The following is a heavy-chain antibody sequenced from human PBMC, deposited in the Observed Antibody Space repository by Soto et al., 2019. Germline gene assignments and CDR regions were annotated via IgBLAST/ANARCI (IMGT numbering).Heavy chain of an antibody. J-gene: IGHJ5*02. CDR3: ARAWAYYDSSGYYRWFDP. V-gene: IGHV4-59*01. D-gene: IGHD3-22*01. Sequence: SETLSLTCTVSGGSISSYYWSWIRQPPGKGLEWIGYIYYSGSTNYNPSLKSRVTISVDTSKNQFSLKLSSVTAADTAVYYCARAWAYYDSSGYYRWFDPWGQGTRVTVSS. CDR2: IYYSGST. CDR1: GGSISSYY.